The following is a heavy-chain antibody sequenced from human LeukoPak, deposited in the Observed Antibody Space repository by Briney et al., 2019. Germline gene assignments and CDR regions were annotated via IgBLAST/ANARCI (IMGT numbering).Heavy chain of an antibody. CDR1: GGTFSSYA. CDR3: ARDRGGYCSSTSCYADFDY. Sequence: SVKVSCKASGGTFSSYAISWVRQAPGQGLEWMGGIIPIFGTANYAQKFQGRVTITADESTSTAYMELSSLRSEDTAVYYCARDRGGYCSSTSCYADFDYWGQRTLVTVSS. V-gene: IGHV1-69*13. CDR2: IIPIFGTA. J-gene: IGHJ4*02. D-gene: IGHD2-2*01.